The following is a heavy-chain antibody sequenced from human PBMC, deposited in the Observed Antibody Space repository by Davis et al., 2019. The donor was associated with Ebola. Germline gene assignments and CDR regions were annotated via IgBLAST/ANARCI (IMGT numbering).Heavy chain of an antibody. CDR2: SYYSWST. CDR1: GGSISSSSYY. J-gene: IGHJ4*02. Sequence: SETLSLTCTVSGGSISSSSYYWGWIRQPPGKGLEWIGSSYYSWSTYYNPSLKSRVTISVDTSKNQFSLKLSSVTAADTAVYYCARHTRYSGSYKLTLLFDYWGQGTLVTVSS. D-gene: IGHD1-26*01. V-gene: IGHV4-39*01. CDR3: ARHTRYSGSYKLTLLFDY.